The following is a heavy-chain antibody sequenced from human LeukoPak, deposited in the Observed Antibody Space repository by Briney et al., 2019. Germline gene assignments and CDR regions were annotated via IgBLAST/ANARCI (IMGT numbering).Heavy chain of an antibody. CDR3: ARHKWEVRDYYYYYYMDV. V-gene: IGHV4-39*01. CDR1: GGSIGSSSYY. CDR2: IYYSGTT. Sequence: SETLSLTCTVSGGSIGSSSYYWGWIRQPPGKGLEWIGSIYYSGTTYYNPSLKSRITIPVDTSKNQFSLKLSSVTAADTAVYYCARHKWEVRDYYYYYYMDVWGRGTTVTVSS. D-gene: IGHD1-26*01. J-gene: IGHJ6*03.